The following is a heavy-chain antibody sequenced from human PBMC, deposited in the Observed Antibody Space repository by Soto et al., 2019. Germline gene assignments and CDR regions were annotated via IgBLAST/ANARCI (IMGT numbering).Heavy chain of an antibody. Sequence: GGSLRLSCAVSGFPLSGAAMHWVRQASGKGLEWVGRIRTKANNYATAYAASVKGRFTISRDDSQNTAYLQMDSLKTEDTAVYYCTKKMSPLMDVWGKGTTVTVSS. V-gene: IGHV3-73*01. J-gene: IGHJ6*03. CDR2: IRTKANNYAT. CDR3: TKKMSPLMDV. CDR1: GFPLSGAA.